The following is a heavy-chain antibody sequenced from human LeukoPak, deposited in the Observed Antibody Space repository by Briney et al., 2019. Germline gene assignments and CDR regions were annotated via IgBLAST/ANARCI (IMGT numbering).Heavy chain of an antibody. J-gene: IGHJ5*02. V-gene: IGHV4-59*01. D-gene: IGHD6-6*01. Sequence: NPSETLSLTCTVSGGSISSYYWSWIRQPPGKGLEWIGYIYYSGSTNYNPSLKSRVTISVDTSKNQFSLKLSSVTAADTAVYYCARYSSSSGSSWFDPWGQGTLVTVSS. CDR1: GGSISSYY. CDR2: IYYSGST. CDR3: ARYSSSSGSSWFDP.